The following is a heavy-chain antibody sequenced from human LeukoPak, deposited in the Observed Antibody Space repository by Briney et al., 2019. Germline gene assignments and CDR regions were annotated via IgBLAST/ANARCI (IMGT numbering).Heavy chain of an antibody. CDR2: IKQDGSEK. CDR3: ARERSLSPDRLGVVIRDAFDI. V-gene: IGHV3-7*01. J-gene: IGHJ3*02. D-gene: IGHD3-3*01. CDR1: GLTFSNYA. Sequence: GGSLRLSCAASGLTFSNYAMSWVRQAPGKGLEWVANIKQDGSEKYYVDSVKGRFTISRDNAKNSLYLQMNSLRAEDTAVYYCARERSLSPDRLGVVIRDAFDIWGQGTMVTVSS.